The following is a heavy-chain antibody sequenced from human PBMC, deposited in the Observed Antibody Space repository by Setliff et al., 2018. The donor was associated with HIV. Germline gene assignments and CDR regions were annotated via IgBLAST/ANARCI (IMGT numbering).Heavy chain of an antibody. CDR1: GGSMRSSSFY. J-gene: IGHJ6*03. V-gene: IGHV4-39*02. Sequence: PSETLSLTCTVSGGSMRSSSFYWGWIRQPPGKEPEWIASIYYNTRTYYNLSLRSRVTISVDTSKNLFSLKMTSVTAADTAVYYCARGRRSTSSYYYYYMDVWGKGTTVTVSS. CDR2: IYYNTRT. CDR3: ARGRRSTSSYYYYYMDV. D-gene: IGHD2-2*01.